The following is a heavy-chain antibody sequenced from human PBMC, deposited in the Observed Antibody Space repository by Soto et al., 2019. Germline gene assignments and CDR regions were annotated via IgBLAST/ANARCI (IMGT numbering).Heavy chain of an antibody. CDR3: ARSLSGYCSGGSCYGDLDY. CDR2: ISGSGLST. D-gene: IGHD2-15*01. Sequence: EVQLLEFGGGLVQPGGSLRLSCAASGFTFYNYAMNWVRQAPGKGLEWVSAISGSGLSTYYGDSVKGRFTISRDNSKNTLELQMNSLRVEDTALYYCARSLSGYCSGGSCYGDLDYWGQGTLVTVSS. V-gene: IGHV3-23*01. CDR1: GFTFYNYA. J-gene: IGHJ4*02.